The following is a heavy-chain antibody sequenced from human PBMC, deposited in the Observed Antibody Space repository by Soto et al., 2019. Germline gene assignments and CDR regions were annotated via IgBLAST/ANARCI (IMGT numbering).Heavy chain of an antibody. Sequence: SETPSLTCNVSGGSISNYYWAWVRQSPEKGLEWIGYMYYNGNINYNPSLKSRVTISIDTSKNQFSLTLKPVTAADTAVYYCASGGNWFDPWGQGVLVTVSS. CDR3: ASGGNWFDP. CDR1: GGSISNYY. D-gene: IGHD3-16*01. V-gene: IGHV4-59*01. J-gene: IGHJ5*02. CDR2: MYYNGNI.